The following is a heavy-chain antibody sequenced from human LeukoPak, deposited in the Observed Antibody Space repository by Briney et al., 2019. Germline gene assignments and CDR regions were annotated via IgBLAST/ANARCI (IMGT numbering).Heavy chain of an antibody. CDR2: ISNYGVT. CDR1: DFPVSDNY. Sequence: GGSLRLSCVISDFPVSDNYMSWVRQAPGRGLEWVSVISNYGVTHYADSVKGRFTISRDDSNDTVFLQMSSLRPEDTAVYYCGASGSYYTPSYSWGKGTLVTVSS. D-gene: IGHD3-10*01. V-gene: IGHV3-53*01. J-gene: IGHJ4*02. CDR3: GASGSYYTPSYS.